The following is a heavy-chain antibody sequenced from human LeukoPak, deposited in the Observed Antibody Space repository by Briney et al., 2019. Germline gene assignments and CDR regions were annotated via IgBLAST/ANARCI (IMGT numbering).Heavy chain of an antibody. CDR3: ARDLRGSGWYFDY. Sequence: GGSLRLSCAAPGFPFNSYWMSWVRQAPGKGLEGVAIIKQDGSEKYYVDSVKGRFIICRDNAQNALDVQMNSLRGEGTAVYYCARDLRGSGWYFDYWGQGTLVTVSA. CDR2: IKQDGSEK. CDR1: GFPFNSYW. V-gene: IGHV3-7*01. J-gene: IGHJ4*02. D-gene: IGHD6-19*01.